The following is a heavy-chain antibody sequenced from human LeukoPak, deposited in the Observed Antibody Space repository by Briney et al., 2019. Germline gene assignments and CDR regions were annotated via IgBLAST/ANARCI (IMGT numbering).Heavy chain of an antibody. CDR1: GFTFSSYA. CDR3: ARDGLSWVVVVAAYTYYFDY. V-gene: IGHV3-30-3*01. Sequence: PGGSLRLSCAASGFTFSSYAMHWVRQAPGKGLEWVAVISYDGSNKYYADSVKGRFTISRDNSKNTLYLQMNSLRAEDTAVYYCARDGLSWVVVVAAYTYYFDYWGQGTLVTVSS. J-gene: IGHJ4*02. CDR2: ISYDGSNK. D-gene: IGHD2-15*01.